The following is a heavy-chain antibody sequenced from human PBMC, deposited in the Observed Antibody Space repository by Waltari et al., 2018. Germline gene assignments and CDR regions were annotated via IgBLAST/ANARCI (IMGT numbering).Heavy chain of an antibody. CDR1: GGSISSGSYY. CDR2: IYTSGST. V-gene: IGHV4-61*09. CDR3: ARVFPWCGGDCYPGAFDI. D-gene: IGHD2-21*01. Sequence: QVQLQESGPGLVKPSQTLSLTCTVSGGSISSGSYYWSWIRQPAGKGLEWIGYIYTSGSTNYNPSLKSRVTISVDTSKNQFSLKLSSVTAADTAVYYCARVFPWCGGDCYPGAFDIWGQGTMVTVSS. J-gene: IGHJ3*02.